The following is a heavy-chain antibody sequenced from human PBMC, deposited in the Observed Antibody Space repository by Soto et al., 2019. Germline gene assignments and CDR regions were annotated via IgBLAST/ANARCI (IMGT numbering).Heavy chain of an antibody. J-gene: IGHJ4*02. CDR3: ARLDSSSWAFDY. CDR2: INSDGSDT. CDR1: GFTFSSYW. V-gene: IGHV3-74*01. Sequence: EMQLVESAGGLVQPGGSLRLSCAASGFTFSSYWMNWVRQGPGKGLVWVSRINSDGSDTSYADSVKGRFTISRDNAKNTLYLQMNSLRAEDTAVYYCARLDSSSWAFDYWGQGTLVTVSS. D-gene: IGHD6-13*01.